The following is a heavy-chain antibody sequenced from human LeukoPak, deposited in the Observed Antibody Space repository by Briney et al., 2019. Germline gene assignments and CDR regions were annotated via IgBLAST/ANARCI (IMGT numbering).Heavy chain of an antibody. V-gene: IGHV3-48*03. D-gene: IGHD2-21*02. CDR1: GFTFSSYE. CDR2: ISSSGSTI. J-gene: IGHJ6*02. CDR3: ARDEAYCGGDNCGMDV. Sequence: GGSLRLSCAASGFTFSSYEMNWVRLAPGKGLEWVSYISSSGSTIYYADSVKGRFTISRDNAKNSLYLQMNSLRAEDTAVYYCARDEAYCGGDNCGMDVWGQGTTVTVSS.